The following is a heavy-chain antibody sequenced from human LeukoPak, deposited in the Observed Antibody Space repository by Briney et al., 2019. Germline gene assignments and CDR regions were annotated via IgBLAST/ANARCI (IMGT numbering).Heavy chain of an antibody. V-gene: IGHV4-59*08. D-gene: IGHD4-17*01. CDR2: IYYSGST. CDR1: GGSISSYY. J-gene: IGHJ6*02. Sequence: SETLSLTCTVSGGSISSYYWSWIRQPPGKGLEWIGYIYYSGSTNYNPSLKSRVTISVDTSKNQFSLKLSSVTAADTAVYYCARLANREYGYYYYYGMDVWGQGTTVTVSS. CDR3: ARLANREYGYYYYYGMDV.